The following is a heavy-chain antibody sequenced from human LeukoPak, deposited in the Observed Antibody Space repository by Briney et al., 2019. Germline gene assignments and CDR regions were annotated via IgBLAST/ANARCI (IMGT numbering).Heavy chain of an antibody. D-gene: IGHD6-19*01. Sequence: GGSLRLSCAASGFTFSSYAMSWVRQAPGKGLEWVSAISGSGGSTYYADSVKGRFTISRDNSKNTLYLQMNSLRAEDTAVYYCARCSSGDGYYYYYYGMDVWGQGTTVTVSS. CDR1: GFTFSSYA. J-gene: IGHJ6*02. CDR3: ARCSSGDGYYYYYYGMDV. V-gene: IGHV3-23*01. CDR2: ISGSGGST.